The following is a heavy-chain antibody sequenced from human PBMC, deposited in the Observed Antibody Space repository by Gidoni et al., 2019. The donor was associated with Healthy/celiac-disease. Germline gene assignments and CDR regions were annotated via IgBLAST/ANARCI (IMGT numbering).Heavy chain of an antibody. V-gene: IGHV3-33*01. CDR3: ARVPYSSSWFDY. CDR2: IWYDGSNK. Sequence: QVQLVESGGGVVQPGRSLRLSCAASGFPFSSYGMHWVRQAPGKGLEWVAVIWYDGSNKYYADSVKGRFTISRDNSKNTLYLQMNSLRAEDTAVYYCARVPYSSSWFDYWGQGTLVTVSS. J-gene: IGHJ4*02. CDR1: GFPFSSYG. D-gene: IGHD6-13*01.